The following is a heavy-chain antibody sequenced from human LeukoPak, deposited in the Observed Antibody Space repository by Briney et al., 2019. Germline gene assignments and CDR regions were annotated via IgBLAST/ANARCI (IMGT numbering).Heavy chain of an antibody. V-gene: IGHV1-8*01. CDR1: GYTFLSHD. CDR2: MNPNSGNR. Sequence: ASVKVSCKASGYTFLSHDIVWVRQASGQGLEWMGWMNPNSGNRGLSQKFQGRVIMTRNTSISTAYMELSSLTPEDTAVYYCARRDNWNAASYYYMDVWGKGTTVTVSS. CDR3: ARRDNWNAASYYYMDV. J-gene: IGHJ6*03. D-gene: IGHD1-1*01.